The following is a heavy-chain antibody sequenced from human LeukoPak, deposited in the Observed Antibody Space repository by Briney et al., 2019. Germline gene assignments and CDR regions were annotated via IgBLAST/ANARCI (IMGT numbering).Heavy chain of an antibody. V-gene: IGHV1-46*01. CDR3: ARDRRDYYYMDV. CDR1: GYTFTSYY. J-gene: IGHJ6*03. CDR2: INPSGGST. Sequence: ASVKVSCKASGYTFTSYYMHWVRQAPGQGLEWMGIINPSGGSTSYAQKFQGRVTVTRDMSTSTVYMELSSLRSEDTAVYYCARDRRDYYYMDVWGKGTTVTVSS.